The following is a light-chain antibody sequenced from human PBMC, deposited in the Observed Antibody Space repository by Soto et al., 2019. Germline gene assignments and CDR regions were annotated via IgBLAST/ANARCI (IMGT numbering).Light chain of an antibody. Sequence: EIVMTQSPATLSVSPGERATLSCRASQSVSSSLAWYQQKPGQAPRLLISGASSRATGTPARFSGSGSGTDFTLTISRLEPEDFAVYYCQQYGTSPPITFGQGTRLEIK. CDR1: QSVSSS. J-gene: IGKJ5*01. CDR2: GAS. CDR3: QQYGTSPPIT. V-gene: IGKV3-20*01.